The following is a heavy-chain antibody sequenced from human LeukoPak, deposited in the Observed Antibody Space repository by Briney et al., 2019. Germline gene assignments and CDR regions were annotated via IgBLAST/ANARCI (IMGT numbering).Heavy chain of an antibody. D-gene: IGHD5-24*01. CDR2: IDWDDDK. CDR3: ARTLIRRDGYNFDY. J-gene: IGHJ4*02. Sequence: ASGPALVKPTQTLTLTCTFSGFSLSISAMCVSWIRQPPGKALEWLARIDWDDDKYYSTSQKTRLTISKDTSKNQVVLTMTNMDPVDTATYYCARTLIRRDGYNFDYWGQGTLVTVSS. CDR1: GFSLSISAMC. V-gene: IGHV2-70*11.